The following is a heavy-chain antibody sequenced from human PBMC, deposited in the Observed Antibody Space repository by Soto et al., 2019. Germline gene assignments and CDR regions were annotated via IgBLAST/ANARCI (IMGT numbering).Heavy chain of an antibody. CDR1: GGSIGSGRYY. D-gene: IGHD1-20*01. CDR2: IYHSGST. CDR3: ATSQKGYNWNYFDH. J-gene: IGHJ4*02. Sequence: PSETLSLTCTVSGGSIGSGRYYWGWMRQPPGKGPEWIGSIYHSGSTYYNPSLESRVTISVDTSKNQFSLKVSGVSAADTAVYYCATSQKGYNWNYFDHWGQGALVTVSS. V-gene: IGHV4-39*01.